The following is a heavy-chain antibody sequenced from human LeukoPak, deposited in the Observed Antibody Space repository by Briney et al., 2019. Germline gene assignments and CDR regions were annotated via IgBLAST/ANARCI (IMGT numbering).Heavy chain of an antibody. CDR2: ISGSGGST. Sequence: GGSLRLSCAASGFTFSSYAMSWVRQAPGKGLEWVSAISGSGGSTYYADSVKGRFTISRDNSKNTLYLQMNSLRAEDTAVYYCARGLHYYYDSSGWGQGTLVTVSS. J-gene: IGHJ4*02. D-gene: IGHD3-22*01. CDR3: ARGLHYYYDSSG. V-gene: IGHV3-23*01. CDR1: GFTFSSYA.